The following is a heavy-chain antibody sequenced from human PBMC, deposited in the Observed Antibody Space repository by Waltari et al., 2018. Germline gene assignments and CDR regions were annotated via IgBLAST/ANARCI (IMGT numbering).Heavy chain of an antibody. Sequence: QVQLVESGGGVVQPGGSLRLSCEASGITLSSDGMHWVRQAPGKGLEWMAVLSYDGKNTYYSDSVKRRFTISRDNSKNTLYLQMNSLRPEDTAVYYCAKSLETGATAFDYWGQGTLVTVSS. V-gene: IGHV3-30*18. J-gene: IGHJ4*02. CDR3: AKSLETGATAFDY. CDR2: LSYDGKNT. D-gene: IGHD1-26*01. CDR1: GITLSSDG.